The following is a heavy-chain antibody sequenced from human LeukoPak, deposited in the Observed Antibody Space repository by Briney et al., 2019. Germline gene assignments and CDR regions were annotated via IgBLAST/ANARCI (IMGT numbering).Heavy chain of an antibody. D-gene: IGHD1-26*01. CDR1: GFTFSGYG. J-gene: IGHJ4*02. Sequence: GGSLRLSCAASGFTFSGYGMHWVRQALGKGLEWVAVISYDGSNKYYADSVKGRFTISRDNSKNTLYLQMNSLRTEDTAVYYCAKDFYSGSYPDFWGQGTLVTVSS. CDR2: ISYDGSNK. CDR3: AKDFYSGSYPDF. V-gene: IGHV3-30*18.